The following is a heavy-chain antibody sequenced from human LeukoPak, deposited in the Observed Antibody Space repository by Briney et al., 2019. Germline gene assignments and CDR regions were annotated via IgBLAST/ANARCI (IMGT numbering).Heavy chain of an antibody. CDR2: IDRGDDK. CDR1: GFSLSSGMC. Sequence: SGPALVKPTQTLTLTCTFSGFSLSSGMCVSWIRQPPGKALEWLALIDRGDDKFYNTSLTPRLSISMDTSKNQVVLTMSNMQPADTGTYYCARSPQDLEVSYFDSWGQGILVIVSS. D-gene: IGHD3-3*01. V-gene: IGHV2-70*13. J-gene: IGHJ4*02. CDR3: ARSPQDLEVSYFDS.